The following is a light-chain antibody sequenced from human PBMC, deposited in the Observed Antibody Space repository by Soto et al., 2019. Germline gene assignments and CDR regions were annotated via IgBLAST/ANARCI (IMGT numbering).Light chain of an antibody. V-gene: IGKV3-20*01. CDR1: QSVSSSY. Sequence: ENVLTQSPGTLSLSPGVRANLSCRDSQSVSSSYLTWYQQKPGQAPRLLIYGASSRATDIPDRFSGSGSGTDFTLTISRLEPEDFAVYYCQQYDSSPVTFGQGTKLEIK. CDR3: QQYDSSPVT. CDR2: GAS. J-gene: IGKJ2*01.